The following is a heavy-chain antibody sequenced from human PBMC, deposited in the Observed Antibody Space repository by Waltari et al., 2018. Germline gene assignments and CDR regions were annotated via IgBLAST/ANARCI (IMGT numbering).Heavy chain of an antibody. Sequence: EVQLVESGGGLVQPGGSLRLSCAASGFTFSSYWMSWVRQAPGKVLEGVANIRQEGSEKYDVDAVKGRFTISRDNAKNSLYLQMNSLRAEDTAVYYCARESWGSPDYWGQGTLVTVSS. CDR1: GFTFSSYW. D-gene: IGHD7-27*01. J-gene: IGHJ4*02. V-gene: IGHV3-7*01. CDR3: ARESWGSPDY. CDR2: IRQEGSEK.